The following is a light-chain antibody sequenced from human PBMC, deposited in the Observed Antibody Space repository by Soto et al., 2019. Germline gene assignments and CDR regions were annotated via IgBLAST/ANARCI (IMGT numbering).Light chain of an antibody. CDR3: QQDYNSPPT. Sequence: PGERVTLSCRASQSVSSNYLIWFQQKPGQAPRLLICGAFTRATGIPARFSGSGSGTDFTLTICSLQPEDFAVYDCQQDYNSPPTFGQGTKVEIK. CDR1: QSVSSNY. J-gene: IGKJ1*01. V-gene: IGKV3D-7*01. CDR2: GAF.